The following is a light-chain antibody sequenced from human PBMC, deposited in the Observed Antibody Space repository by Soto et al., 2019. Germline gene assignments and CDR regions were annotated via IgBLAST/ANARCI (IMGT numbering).Light chain of an antibody. CDR2: EGS. Sequence: QSALTQPASVSGSPGQSITISCTGTSRDIGSYNLVSWYQQHPGKAPKFIIYEGSKRPSGVSNRFSGSKSGNTASLTISGLQAEDEADYYCCSYADSNTLVFGGGTKVTVL. V-gene: IGLV2-23*01. CDR1: SRDIGSYNL. J-gene: IGLJ3*02. CDR3: CSYADSNTLV.